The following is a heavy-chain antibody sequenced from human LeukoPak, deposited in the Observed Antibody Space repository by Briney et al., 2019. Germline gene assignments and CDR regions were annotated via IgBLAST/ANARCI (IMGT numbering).Heavy chain of an antibody. CDR3: ARVYCSGGSCYPPFSYYGMDV. D-gene: IGHD2-15*01. Sequence: ASVKVSCKASGYTFTSYAMNWVRQAPGQGLEWMGWINTNTGNPTYAQGFTGRFVFSLDTSVSTAYLQISSLKAVDTAVYYCARVYCSGGSCYPPFSYYGMDVWGQGTTVTVSS. V-gene: IGHV7-4-1*02. CDR1: GYTFTSYA. CDR2: INTNTGNP. J-gene: IGHJ6*02.